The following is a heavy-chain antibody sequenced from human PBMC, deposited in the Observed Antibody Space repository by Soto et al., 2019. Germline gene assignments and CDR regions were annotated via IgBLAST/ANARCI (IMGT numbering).Heavy chain of an antibody. CDR1: GYSFTSYW. CDR3: ARPACFGKQDYPHYCMEF. J-gene: IGHJ6*02. V-gene: IGHV5-51*01. CDR2: IYPGDSDT. Sequence: AEALQISCTGSGYSFTSYWIGWVRQMPGKGLEWMGIIYPGDSDTRYSPSFQGQVTISADKSISTAYLQWSSLKASDTAMYYCARPACFGKQDYPHYCMEFWCQGTMVT. D-gene: IGHD3-3*01.